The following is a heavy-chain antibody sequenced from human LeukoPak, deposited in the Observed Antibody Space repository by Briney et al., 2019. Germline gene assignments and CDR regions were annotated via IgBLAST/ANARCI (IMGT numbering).Heavy chain of an antibody. J-gene: IGHJ3*02. V-gene: IGHV3-21*01. CDR3: ATGVVVPAAPGAFDI. CDR2: ISSSSSYI. CDR1: GFTFSSYS. Sequence: GSLRLSCAASGFTFSSYSMNWVRQAPGKGLEWVSSISSSSSYIYYADSVKGRFTISRDNAKNSLYLQMNSLRAEDTAVYYCATGVVVPAAPGAFDIWGQGTMVTVSS. D-gene: IGHD2-2*01.